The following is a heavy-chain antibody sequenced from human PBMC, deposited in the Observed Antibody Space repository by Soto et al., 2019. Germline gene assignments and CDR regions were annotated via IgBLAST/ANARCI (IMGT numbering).Heavy chain of an antibody. Sequence: QVQLVESGGGVVQPGRSLRLSCAASGFTFSSYAMHWVRQAPGKGLEWVAVISYDGSNKYYADSVKGRFTISRDNSKNTRYLQMNSLRLGDTAVYYCARPLWRDDYNWGYFDLWGRGTLVTVSS. D-gene: IGHD4-4*01. CDR2: ISYDGSNK. V-gene: IGHV3-30-3*01. CDR3: ARPLWRDDYNWGYFDL. J-gene: IGHJ2*01. CDR1: GFTFSSYA.